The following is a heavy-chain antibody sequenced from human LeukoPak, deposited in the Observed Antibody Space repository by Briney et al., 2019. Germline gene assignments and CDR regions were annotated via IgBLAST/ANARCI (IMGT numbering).Heavy chain of an antibody. CDR2: ISSSSSTI. V-gene: IGHV3-48*02. J-gene: IGHJ4*02. CDR1: GFTFSSYS. CDR3: ATNPYLYYYDSSGYYYLDY. Sequence: PGGSLRLSCAASGFTFSSYSMNWVRQAPGKGLEWVSYISSSSSTIYYADSVKGRFTISRDNAKNSLYLQMNSLRDEDTAVYYCATNPYLYYYDSSGYYYLDYWGQGTLVTVSS. D-gene: IGHD3-22*01.